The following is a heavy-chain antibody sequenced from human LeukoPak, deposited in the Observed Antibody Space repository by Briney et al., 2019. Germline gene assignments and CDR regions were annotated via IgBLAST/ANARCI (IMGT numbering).Heavy chain of an antibody. CDR2: INHSGST. Sequence: SETLSLTCAVYGGSFSGYYWSWIRQPPGKGLEWIGEINHSGSTNYNPSLKSRVTISVDTSKNQFSLKLSSVTAADTAVYYCARGSAYSYGFTGRERTKSRLDYWGQGTLVTVSS. J-gene: IGHJ4*02. CDR3: ARGSAYSYGFTGRERTKSRLDY. D-gene: IGHD5-18*01. V-gene: IGHV4-34*01. CDR1: GGSFSGYY.